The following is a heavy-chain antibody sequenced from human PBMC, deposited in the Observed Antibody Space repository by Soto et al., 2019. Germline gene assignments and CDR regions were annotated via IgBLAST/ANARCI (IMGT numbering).Heavy chain of an antibody. V-gene: IGHV4-59*01. CDR3: ARGDGYNPPYYFDK. D-gene: IGHD5-12*01. J-gene: IGHJ4*02. Sequence: SDTLSLTCTVSGGSISSYYWSWIRQPPGKGLEWIGYIYYSGSTNYNPSLKSRVTISVDTSKNQFSLKLSSVTAADTAVYYCARGDGYNPPYYFDKWGEGTLVTFSS. CDR1: GGSISSYY. CDR2: IYYSGST.